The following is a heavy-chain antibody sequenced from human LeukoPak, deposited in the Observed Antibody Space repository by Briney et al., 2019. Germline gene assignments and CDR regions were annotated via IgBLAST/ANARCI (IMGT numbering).Heavy chain of an antibody. D-gene: IGHD6-6*01. CDR2: ISGSGGST. CDR1: GFTFSNYA. V-gene: IGHV3-23*01. J-gene: IGHJ4*02. CDR3: AKDLRYSSSSGCLDY. Sequence: PGGSLRLSCAASGFTFSNYAMSWVRQAPGKGLEWVSGISGSGGSTYYADSVKGRFTISRDNSKSTLSLQTNSLRAEDTAVYYCAKDLRYSSSSGCLDYWGQGTLVTVSS.